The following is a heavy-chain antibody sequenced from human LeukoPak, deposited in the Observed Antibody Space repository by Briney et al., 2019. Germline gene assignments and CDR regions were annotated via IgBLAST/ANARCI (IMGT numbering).Heavy chain of an antibody. V-gene: IGHV1-69*06. CDR3: ARDPLKYANYYDSSGYYGFDY. J-gene: IGHJ4*02. CDR1: GGTFSSYA. Sequence: ASVKVSCKASGGTFSSYAISWVRQAPGQGLEWMGGIIPIFGTANYAQKFQGRVTITADKSTSTAYMELSSLRSEDTAVYYCARDPLKYANYYDSSGYYGFDYWGQGTLVTVSS. D-gene: IGHD3-22*01. CDR2: IIPIFGTA.